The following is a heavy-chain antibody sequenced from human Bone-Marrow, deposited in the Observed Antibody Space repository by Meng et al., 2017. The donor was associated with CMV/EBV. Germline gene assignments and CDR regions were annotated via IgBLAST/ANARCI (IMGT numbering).Heavy chain of an antibody. J-gene: IGHJ5*02. CDR1: GFSLSNARMG. D-gene: IGHD6-6*01. CDR2: IFSNDEK. V-gene: IGHV2-26*01. Sequence: SGPTLVKPTETLTLTCTVSGFSLSNARMGVSWIRQPPGKALEWLAHIFSNDEKSYSTSLKSRLTISKDTSKNQVVLTMTNMDPVDTATYYCAHSGQIAARPNWFDPWGQGTLVTVSS. CDR3: AHSGQIAARPNWFDP.